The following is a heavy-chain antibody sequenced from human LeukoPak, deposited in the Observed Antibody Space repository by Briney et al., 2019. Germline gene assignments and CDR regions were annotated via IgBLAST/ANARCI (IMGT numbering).Heavy chain of an antibody. J-gene: IGHJ5*02. D-gene: IGHD3-10*01. V-gene: IGHV4-59*01. Sequence: PSETLSLTCAVSGGSISSYYWSWIRQPPGKGLEWIGYIYYSGSTNYNPSLKSRVTISVDTSKNQFSLKLSSVTAADTAVYYCAREVWFGEYPSNWFDPWGQGTLVTVSS. CDR3: AREVWFGEYPSNWFDP. CDR1: GGSISSYY. CDR2: IYYSGST.